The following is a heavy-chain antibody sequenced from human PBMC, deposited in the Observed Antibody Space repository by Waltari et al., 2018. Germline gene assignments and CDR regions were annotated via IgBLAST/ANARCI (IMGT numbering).Heavy chain of an antibody. CDR3: ARELGSRPKYSSGWRHKNYGMDV. J-gene: IGHJ6*02. D-gene: IGHD6-19*01. Sequence: QVQLQESGPGLVKPSETLSLTCTVSGGSISSYYWSWIRQPPGKGLEWIGYSYYRGSTNYNPSLKSRVTISVDTPKNHFSLKLSSVTAADTAVYYCARELGSRPKYSSGWRHKNYGMDVWGQGTTVTVSS. V-gene: IGHV4-59*01. CDR1: GGSISSYY. CDR2: SYYRGST.